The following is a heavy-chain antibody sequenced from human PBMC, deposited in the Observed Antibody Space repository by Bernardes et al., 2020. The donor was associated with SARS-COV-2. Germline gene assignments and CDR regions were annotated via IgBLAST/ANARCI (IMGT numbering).Heavy chain of an antibody. D-gene: IGHD5-12*01. V-gene: IGHV5-10-1*01. CDR2: IDPSDSYT. CDR1: GYSFTSYW. Sequence: GESLKISCKGSGYSFTSYWISWVRQMPGKGLEWMGRIDPSDSYTNYSPSFQGHVTISADKSISTAYLQWSSLKASDTAMYYCASHVDGSNYYYYYGMDVWGQGTTVTVSS. J-gene: IGHJ6*02. CDR3: ASHVDGSNYYYYYGMDV.